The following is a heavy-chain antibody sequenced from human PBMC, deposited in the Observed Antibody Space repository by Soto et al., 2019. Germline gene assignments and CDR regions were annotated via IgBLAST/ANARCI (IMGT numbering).Heavy chain of an antibody. Sequence: SETLSLTCAVYGGSFSGYYWSWIRQPPGKGLEWIGEINHSGSTNYNPSLKSRVTISVDTSKNQFSLKLSSVTAADTAVYYCARGVVDSGYDLGIDYWGQGTLVTVSS. CDR3: ARGVVDSGYDLGIDY. J-gene: IGHJ4*02. V-gene: IGHV4-34*01. CDR2: INHSGST. CDR1: GGSFSGYY. D-gene: IGHD5-12*01.